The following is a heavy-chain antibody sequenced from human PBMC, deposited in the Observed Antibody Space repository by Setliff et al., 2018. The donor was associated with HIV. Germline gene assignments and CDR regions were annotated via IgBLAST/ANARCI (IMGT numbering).Heavy chain of an antibody. Sequence: SETLSLTCTVSGGSINSYYWSWIRQPPGKGLEWIGHIYTSGSTNYNPSLKSRITISVDTSKNQFSLRLSSVTAADTAVYYCARSGSSSPYYFDYWGQGTLVTVSS. D-gene: IGHD6-6*01. CDR3: ARSGSSSPYYFDY. J-gene: IGHJ4*02. CDR1: GGSINSYY. CDR2: IYTSGST. V-gene: IGHV4-4*08.